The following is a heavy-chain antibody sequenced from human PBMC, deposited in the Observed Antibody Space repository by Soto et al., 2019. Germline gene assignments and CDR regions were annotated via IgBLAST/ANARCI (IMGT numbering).Heavy chain of an antibody. CDR2: LYNGETT. Sequence: PEPLSLTCTVAGAIISEYFWTWILQPPGKGLEWLGYLYNGETTTKKSSVNSRVTVSVDTAKSQFSLKETSVTTADTAVSYCARGTDCGSDCYWTFDYWGQGKMVT. CDR1: GAIISEYF. J-gene: IGHJ4*02. V-gene: IGHV4-59*01. CDR3: ARGTDCGSDCYWTFDY. D-gene: IGHD2-21*02.